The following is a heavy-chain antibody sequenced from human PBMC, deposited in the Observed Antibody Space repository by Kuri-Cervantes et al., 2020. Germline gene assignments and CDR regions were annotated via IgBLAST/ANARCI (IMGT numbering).Heavy chain of an antibody. CDR1: GGSISSSNW. V-gene: IGHV4-4*02. D-gene: IGHD6-19*01. J-gene: IGHJ1*01. Sequence: SETLSLTCAVSGGSISSSNWWSWVRQPPGKGLGWIGEIYHSGSTNYNPSLKSRVTISVDKSKNQFSLKLSSETAADTAVYYCARDAPYSSGWYVYFQHWGQGTLVTVSS. CDR2: IYHSGST. CDR3: ARDAPYSSGWYVYFQH.